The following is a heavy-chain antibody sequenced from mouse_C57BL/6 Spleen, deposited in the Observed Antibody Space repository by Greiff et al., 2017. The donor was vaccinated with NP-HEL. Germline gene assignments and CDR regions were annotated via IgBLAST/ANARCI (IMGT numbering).Heavy chain of an antibody. V-gene: IGHV1-22*01. CDR1: GYTFTDYN. D-gene: IGHD1-1*01. Sequence: EVKLVESGPELVKPGASVKMSCKASGYTFTDYNMHWVKQSHGKSLEWIGYINPNNGGTSYNQKFKGKATLTVNKSSSTAYMELRSLTSEDSAVYYCARWDYGSSPDYWGQGTTLTVSS. CDR3: ARWDYGSSPDY. CDR2: INPNNGGT. J-gene: IGHJ2*01.